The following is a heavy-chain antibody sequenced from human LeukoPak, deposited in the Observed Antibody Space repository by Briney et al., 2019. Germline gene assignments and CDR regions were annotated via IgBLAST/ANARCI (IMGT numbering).Heavy chain of an antibody. Sequence: GESLKISCKGSGSRFTSYWIGWVRQMPGEGLEWMGIIYPGDSDTRYSPSFQGQVTISADKSISTAYLQWSSLKASDTAMYYCARRDETLGYCSSTSCYSQAVDYWGQGTLVTVSS. D-gene: IGHD2-2*01. CDR1: GSRFTSYW. CDR3: ARRDETLGYCSSTSCYSQAVDY. CDR2: IYPGDSDT. V-gene: IGHV5-51*01. J-gene: IGHJ4*02.